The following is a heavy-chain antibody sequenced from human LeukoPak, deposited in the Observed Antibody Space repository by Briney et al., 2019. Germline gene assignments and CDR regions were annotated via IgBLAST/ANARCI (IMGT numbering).Heavy chain of an antibody. J-gene: IGHJ5*02. D-gene: IGHD3-10*01. CDR3: ARDPHYYGSESYWFDP. V-gene: IGHV1-69*05. CDR2: IIPIFGTA. CDR1: GGTFSSYA. Sequence: SVKVSCKASGGTFSSYAISWVRQAPGQGLEWMGRIIPIFGTANYAQKFQGRVTITTDESTSTAYMELSSLRSEDTAVYYCARDPHYYGSESYWFDPWGQGTLVTVSS.